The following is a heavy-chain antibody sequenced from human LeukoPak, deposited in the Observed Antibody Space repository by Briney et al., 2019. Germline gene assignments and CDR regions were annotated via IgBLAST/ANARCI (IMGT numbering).Heavy chain of an antibody. J-gene: IGHJ4*02. CDR1: GGSFSGYY. CDR2: INHSGST. D-gene: IGHD3-22*01. Sequence: PSETLSLTCGVSGGSFSGYYWTWIRQPPGKGLEWIGEINHSGSTKYNPSLKSRVTISVDTSKNQFSLKLSSVTGADTAVYYCARGPYYYDSSGYITPFDYWSQGTLATVSS. V-gene: IGHV4-34*01. CDR3: ARGPYYYDSSGYITPFDY.